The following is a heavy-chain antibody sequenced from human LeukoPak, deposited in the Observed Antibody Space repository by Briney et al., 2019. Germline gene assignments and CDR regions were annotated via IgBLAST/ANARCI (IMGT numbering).Heavy chain of an antibody. Sequence: LSLTCTVSAYSISSGYYWGWIRQPPGKWLEWVSIISSGSSYIYYADSVKGRFTISRDNAKNSLYLQMNSLRAEDTAVYYCEAAAGFEALWGKGTTVTVSS. CDR1: AYSISSGYY. J-gene: IGHJ6*04. V-gene: IGHV3-11*06. CDR2: ISSGSSYI. CDR3: EAAAGFEAL. D-gene: IGHD6-13*01.